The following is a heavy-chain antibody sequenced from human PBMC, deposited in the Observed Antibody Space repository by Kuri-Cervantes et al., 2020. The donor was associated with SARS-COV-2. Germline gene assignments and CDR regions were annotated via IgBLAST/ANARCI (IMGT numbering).Heavy chain of an antibody. J-gene: IGHJ4*02. V-gene: IGHV1-69*02. CDR1: GGTFSSYT. CDR2: IIPILGIA. CDR3: ARHLSEHGDPFDY. D-gene: IGHD4-17*01. Sequence: SVKVSCKASGGTFSSYTISWVRQAPGQGLEWMGRIIPILGIANYAQKFQGRVTITADESTSTAYMELSSLRSEDTAVYYCARHLSEHGDPFDYWGQGTLVTVSS.